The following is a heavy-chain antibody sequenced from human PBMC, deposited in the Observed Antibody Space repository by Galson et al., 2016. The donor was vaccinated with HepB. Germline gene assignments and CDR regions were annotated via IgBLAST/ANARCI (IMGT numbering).Heavy chain of an antibody. V-gene: IGHV1-46*01. CDR1: GYTFTSYY. Sequence: SVKVSCKASGYTFTSYYIHWVRQAPGQGLEWMGIINPSGGSTSYAQKFQGRIAMTRDTSTSTVYMALSSLRSEDSAVYYCAREGSVTSFFDSWGQGAVVTVSS. D-gene: IGHD2-2*01. CDR2: INPSGGST. J-gene: IGHJ4*02. CDR3: AREGSVTSFFDS.